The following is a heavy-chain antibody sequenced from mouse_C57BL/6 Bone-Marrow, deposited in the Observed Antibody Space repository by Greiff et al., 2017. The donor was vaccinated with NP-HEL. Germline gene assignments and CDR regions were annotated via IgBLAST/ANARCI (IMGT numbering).Heavy chain of an antibody. CDR3: ARLVGNYDYFDY. V-gene: IGHV1-54*01. CDR2: INPGSGGT. D-gene: IGHD2-1*01. Sequence: QVQLKQSGAELVRPRTSVKVSCKASGYAFTNYLIEWVKQRPGQGLEWIGVINPGSGGTNYNEKFKGKATLTADKSSSTAYMQLSSLTSEDSAVYFCARLVGNYDYFDYWGQGTTLTVSS. CDR1: GYAFTNYL. J-gene: IGHJ2*01.